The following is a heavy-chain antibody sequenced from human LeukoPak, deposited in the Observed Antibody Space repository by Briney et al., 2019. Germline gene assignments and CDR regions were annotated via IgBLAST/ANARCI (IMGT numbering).Heavy chain of an antibody. D-gene: IGHD3-10*01. Sequence: SETLSLTCTVSGHSISSGYYWGWIRQPPGKGLEWVGTIYHSGTTWHNPSLKSRVTISVDTSQNQFSLNPNSVTAADTAMYYCARDLVYGYFDSWGQGTLVTVSS. CDR2: IYHSGTT. V-gene: IGHV4-38-2*02. J-gene: IGHJ4*02. CDR1: GHSISSGYY. CDR3: ARDLVYGYFDS.